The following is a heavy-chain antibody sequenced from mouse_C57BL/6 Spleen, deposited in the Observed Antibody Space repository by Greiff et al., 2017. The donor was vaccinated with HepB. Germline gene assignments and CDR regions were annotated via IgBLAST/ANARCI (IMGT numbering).Heavy chain of an antibody. CDR3: ARSGEGYYGFAY. CDR2: IYPDDSCT. D-gene: IGHD2-3*01. J-gene: IGHJ3*01. CDR1: GYTFTSYW. Sequence: QVQLQQPGAELVKPGASVKLSCKASGYTFTSYWMQWVKQRPGHGLEWIGEIYPDDSCTNYNQKFKGKATLTVDTSSSTAYMQLSSLTSEDSAVYYCARSGEGYYGFAYWGQGTLVTVSA. V-gene: IGHV1-50*01.